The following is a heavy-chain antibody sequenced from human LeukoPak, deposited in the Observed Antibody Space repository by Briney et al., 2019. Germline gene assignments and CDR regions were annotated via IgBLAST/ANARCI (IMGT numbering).Heavy chain of an antibody. CDR2: ISGSTTYT. CDR3: ARLGSIAAAGTPDY. J-gene: IGHJ4*02. CDR1: GFTFSDYY. V-gene: IGHV3-11*06. Sequence: SGESLRLSCAASGFTFSDYYMSWIRQAPGKGLEWVSYISGSTTYTTYADSVKGRFTISRDNANNSLYLQMNSLRGEDTAVYYCARLGSIAAAGTPDYWGQGTLVTVSS. D-gene: IGHD6-13*01.